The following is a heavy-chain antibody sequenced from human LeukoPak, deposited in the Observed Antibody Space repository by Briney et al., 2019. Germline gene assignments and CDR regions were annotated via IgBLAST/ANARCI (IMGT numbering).Heavy chain of an antibody. Sequence: QPSETLSLTCTVSGGSISSSSYYWGWIRQPPGKGLEWIGSIYYSGSTYYNPSLKSRVTISVDTSKNQFSLKLSSVTAADTAVYYCARQGYYYDSSGYTEGYFDYWGQGTLVTVSS. CDR2: IYYSGST. CDR1: GGSISSSSYY. D-gene: IGHD3-22*01. V-gene: IGHV4-39*01. J-gene: IGHJ4*02. CDR3: ARQGYYYDSSGYTEGYFDY.